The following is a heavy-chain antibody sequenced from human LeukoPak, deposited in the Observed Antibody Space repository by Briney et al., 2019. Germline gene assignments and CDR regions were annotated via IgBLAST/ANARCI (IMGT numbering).Heavy chain of an antibody. Sequence: GGSLRLSCAASGFTVSSNYMSWVRQAPGKGLEWVSVIYSGGSTYYADSVKGRFTISRDNSKNTLYLQMNSLRAEDTAVYYCARDMNWGSGAFDIWGQGTMVTVSS. CDR1: GFTVSSNY. D-gene: IGHD7-27*01. CDR2: IYSGGST. J-gene: IGHJ3*02. V-gene: IGHV3-66*01. CDR3: ARDMNWGSGAFDI.